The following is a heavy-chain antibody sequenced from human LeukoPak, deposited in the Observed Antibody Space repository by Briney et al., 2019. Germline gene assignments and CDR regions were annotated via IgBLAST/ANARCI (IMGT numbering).Heavy chain of an antibody. CDR1: GGSISSNSYY. J-gene: IGHJ3*02. CDR2: IYYSGST. Sequence: PSETLSLTCTVSGGSISSNSYYWGWIRQPPGKGLEWIGTIYYSGSTYYNSSLKSRVTISVDTSKNQFSLKLNSVTAADTAVYYCARDSNSGSYSDDAFDIWGQGTMVTVSS. V-gene: IGHV4-39*02. D-gene: IGHD1-26*01. CDR3: ARDSNSGSYSDDAFDI.